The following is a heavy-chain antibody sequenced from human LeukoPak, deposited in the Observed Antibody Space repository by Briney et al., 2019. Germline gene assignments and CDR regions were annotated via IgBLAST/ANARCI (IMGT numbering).Heavy chain of an antibody. Sequence: ASVKVSCKASGGTFSSYAISWVRQAPGQGLEWMGWISAYNGNTNYAQKLQGRVTMTTDTSTSTAYMELRSLRSDDTAVYYCAREYCSGGSCYSDYWGQGTLVTVSS. J-gene: IGHJ4*02. CDR1: GGTFSSYA. D-gene: IGHD2-15*01. CDR3: AREYCSGGSCYSDY. CDR2: ISAYNGNT. V-gene: IGHV1-18*01.